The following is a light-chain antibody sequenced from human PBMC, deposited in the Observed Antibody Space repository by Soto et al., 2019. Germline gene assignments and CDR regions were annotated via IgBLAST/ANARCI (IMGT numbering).Light chain of an antibody. CDR2: EVS. J-gene: IGLJ1*01. CDR1: TNDVGGYNY. V-gene: IGLV2-14*01. Sequence: QSALTQPASVSGSPRQSITISCTGTTNDVGGYNYVSWYRQHPGKAPKLLIFEVSSRPSGVSNRFSGSKSGNTASLTISALQAEDEADYFCNSYTSSTSRPYVFGTGTKVTGL. CDR3: NSYTSSTSRPYV.